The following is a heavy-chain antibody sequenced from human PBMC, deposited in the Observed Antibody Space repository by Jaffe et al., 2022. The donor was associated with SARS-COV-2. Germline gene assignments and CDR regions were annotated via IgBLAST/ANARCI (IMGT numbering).Heavy chain of an antibody. CDR2: IYISGST. Sequence: QVQLQESGPGLVKPSQTLSLTCTVSGGSISSGPYYWSWIRQPAGKGLEWIGRIYISGSTNYNPSLKSRVTISVDTSKNQFSLKLSSVTAADTAVYYCARDLGTISKGGFDPWGQGTLVTVSS. CDR3: ARDLGTISKGGFDP. D-gene: IGHD3-9*01. J-gene: IGHJ5*02. CDR1: GGSISSGPYY. V-gene: IGHV4-61*02.